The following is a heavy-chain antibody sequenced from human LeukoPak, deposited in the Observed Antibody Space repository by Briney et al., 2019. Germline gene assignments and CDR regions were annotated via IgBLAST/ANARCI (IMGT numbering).Heavy chain of an antibody. J-gene: IGHJ3*02. D-gene: IGHD2/OR15-2a*01. CDR1: GFTFGSYS. Sequence: PGGSLRLSCAASGFTFGSYSMNWVRQAPGKGLEWVSYISSSSSTIYYADSVKGRFTISRDNAKNSLYLQMNSLRAEDTAVYYCARRSQYPVDAFDIWGQGTMVTVSS. CDR3: ARRSQYPVDAFDI. V-gene: IGHV3-48*01. CDR2: ISSSSSTI.